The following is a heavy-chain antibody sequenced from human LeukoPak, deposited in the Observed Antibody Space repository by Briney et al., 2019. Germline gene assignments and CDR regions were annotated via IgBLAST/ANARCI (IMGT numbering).Heavy chain of an antibody. CDR2: ISYDGSNK. Sequence: PGGSLRLSCAASGFTFSSYGMHWVRQAPGKGLEWVAVISYDGSNKYYADSVKGRFTISRDNSKNALYLQMNSLRAEDTAVYYCARVVGATTYYFDYWGQGTLVTVSS. J-gene: IGHJ4*02. D-gene: IGHD1-26*01. CDR3: ARVVGATTYYFDY. CDR1: GFTFSSYG. V-gene: IGHV3-30*03.